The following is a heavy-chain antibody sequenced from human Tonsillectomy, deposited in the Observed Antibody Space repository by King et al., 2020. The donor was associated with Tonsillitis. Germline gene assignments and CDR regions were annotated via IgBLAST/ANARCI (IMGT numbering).Heavy chain of an antibody. CDR1: GITLSNYA. Sequence: VPLLASGGCLVQSGGSLRLSCAASGITLSNYAMRWVRPAPGQVLACVSTIRVSGGRPSSGASVKCRVTISSANSKTTLCLHMNSLRAEDTAVYYCATDITMVFEQPDWGQGTLVTVAS. CDR3: ATDITMVFEQPD. D-gene: IGHD3-10*01. V-gene: IGHV3-23*01. J-gene: IGHJ4*02. CDR2: IRVSGGRP.